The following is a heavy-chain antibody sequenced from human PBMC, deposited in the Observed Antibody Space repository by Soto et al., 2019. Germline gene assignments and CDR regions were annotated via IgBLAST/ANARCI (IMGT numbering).Heavy chain of an antibody. V-gene: IGHV1-69*13. CDR3: ARDAYCGGDCSAVNFDY. J-gene: IGHJ4*02. CDR2: IIPIFGTA. CDR1: GGTFSSYA. D-gene: IGHD2-21*02. Sequence: SVKVSCKASGGTFSSYAISWVRQAPGQGLEWMGGIIPIFGTANYAQKFQGRVTITADESTSTAYMELSSLRSEDTAVYYCARDAYCGGDCSAVNFDYWGQGTLVTVSS.